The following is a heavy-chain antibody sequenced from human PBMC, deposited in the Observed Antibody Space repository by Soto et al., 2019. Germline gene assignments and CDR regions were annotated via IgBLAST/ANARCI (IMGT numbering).Heavy chain of an antibody. V-gene: IGHV3-30*18. CDR2: ISYDGSNK. J-gene: IGHJ5*02. Sequence: QVQLVESGGGVVQPGRSLRLSCAASGFTFSSYGMHWVRQAPGKGLEWVAVISYDGSNKYYADSVKGRFTISRNNSKNTLYLQMNSLRAEDTAVYYCAKDWGSSGWYTDWLDPWGQGTLVTVSS. CDR1: GFTFSSYG. CDR3: AKDWGSSGWYTDWLDP. D-gene: IGHD6-19*01.